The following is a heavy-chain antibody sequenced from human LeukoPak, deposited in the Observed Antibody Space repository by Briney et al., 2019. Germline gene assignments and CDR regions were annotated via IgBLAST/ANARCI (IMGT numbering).Heavy chain of an antibody. V-gene: IGHV3-23*01. CDR3: AKDRAYCGGDRYFRSYYFDY. D-gene: IGHD2-21*02. CDR1: GFTFSSYA. CDR2: ISGSGGST. J-gene: IGHJ4*02. Sequence: PGGSLRLSCAASGFTFSSYAMSWVRQAPGKGLEWVSAISGSGGSTYYADSVKGRFTISRDNSKNTLYLQMNSLRAEDTAVYYCAKDRAYCGGDRYFRSYYFDYWGQGTLVTVSS.